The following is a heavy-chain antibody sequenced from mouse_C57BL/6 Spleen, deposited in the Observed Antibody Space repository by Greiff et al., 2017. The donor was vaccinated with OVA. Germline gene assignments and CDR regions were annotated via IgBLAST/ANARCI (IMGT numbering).Heavy chain of an antibody. CDR1: GYTFTDYY. Sequence: QVQLKQSGAELVRPGASVKLSCKASGYTFTDYYINWVKQRPGQGLEWIARIYPGSGNTYYNEKFKGKATLTAEKSSSTAYMQLSSLTSEDSAVYFCARNGPHYDYWGQGTTLTVSS. CDR3: ARNGPHYDY. V-gene: IGHV1-76*01. J-gene: IGHJ2*01. CDR2: IYPGSGNT.